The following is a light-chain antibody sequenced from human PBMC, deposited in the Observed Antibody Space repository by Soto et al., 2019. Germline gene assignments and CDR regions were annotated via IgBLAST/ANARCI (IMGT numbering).Light chain of an antibody. CDR1: SSNIGAGYD. Sequence: QSLLTQPPSVSGAPGQMVTISCTGSSSNIGAGYDVHWYQQLPGTAPKLLIYGNSNRPSGVPDRFSGSKSGTSASLAITGLQAEDEADYYCQSYDSSLSQVFGTGTKVTVL. CDR2: GNS. V-gene: IGLV1-40*01. J-gene: IGLJ1*01. CDR3: QSYDSSLSQV.